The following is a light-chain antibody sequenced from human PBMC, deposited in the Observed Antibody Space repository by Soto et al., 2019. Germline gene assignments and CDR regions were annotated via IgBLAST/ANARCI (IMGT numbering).Light chain of an antibody. V-gene: IGKV3-15*01. CDR3: QQYNNWPPVT. CDR2: GAS. J-gene: IGKJ3*01. CDR1: QSVSSN. Sequence: EIVMTQTPATLSVSPGERATLSCRASQSVSSNLAWYQQKPGQAPRLLIYGASTRATGIPARFSGSGSGTEFTLTISSLQSEDFAVYYCQQYNNWPPVTFGPGTKVDIK.